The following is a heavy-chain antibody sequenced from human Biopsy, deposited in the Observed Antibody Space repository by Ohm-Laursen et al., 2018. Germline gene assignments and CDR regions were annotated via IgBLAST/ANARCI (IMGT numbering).Heavy chain of an antibody. J-gene: IGHJ4*02. D-gene: IGHD1-26*01. CDR1: GESFRDYY. CDR2: INHRGRS. CDR3: AREGGGLLPIRLTDF. Sequence: TLSLPCDVSGESFRDYYWSWTRHSPGKGLEWIGKINHRGRSSYRPSLQSRVTISVDASKNQFSLNMKSVTAADTAVYFCAREGGGLLPIRLTDFWGPGMMVTVSS. V-gene: IGHV4-34*01.